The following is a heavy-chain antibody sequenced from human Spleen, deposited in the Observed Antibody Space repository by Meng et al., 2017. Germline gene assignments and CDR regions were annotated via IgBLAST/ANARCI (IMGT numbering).Heavy chain of an antibody. CDR2: IGSSSNYI. V-gene: IGHV3-21*01. Sequence: GESLKISCAASGSTFSSYTMNWVRQAPGKGLEWVSSIGSSSNYIYYADSLKGRFTISRDNAKNSLYLQMNSLRAEDTAVYYCARGNTGNSYGMAVWGQGTTVTVSS. CDR1: GSTFSSYT. J-gene: IGHJ6*02. CDR3: ARGNTGNSYGMAV. D-gene: IGHD7-27*01.